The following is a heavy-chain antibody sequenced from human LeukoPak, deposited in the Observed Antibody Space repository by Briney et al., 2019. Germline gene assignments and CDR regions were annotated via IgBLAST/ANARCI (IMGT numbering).Heavy chain of an antibody. D-gene: IGHD4-17*01. CDR2: ISSSSSYI. CDR1: GFTFSSYS. J-gene: IGHJ4*02. Sequence: TGGSLRLSCAASGFTFSSYSMNWVRQAPGKGLEWVSSISSSSSYIYYADSVKGRFTISRDNAKNSLYLQMNSLRAEDTAVYYCARESYGDYDLLSLERLRVGNLGYWGQGTLVTVSS. CDR3: ARESYGDYDLLSLERLRVGNLGY. V-gene: IGHV3-21*01.